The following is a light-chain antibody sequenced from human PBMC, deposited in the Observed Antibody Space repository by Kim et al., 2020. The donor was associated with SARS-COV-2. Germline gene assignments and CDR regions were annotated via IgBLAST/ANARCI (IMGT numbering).Light chain of an antibody. CDR1: QYVPNRV. CDR3: QQHGGSPAYT. J-gene: IGKJ2*01. V-gene: IGKV3-20*01. Sequence: EIVLTQSPGTLSSSPGESVKVTCRASQYVPNRVFAWYQQTPGQAPRRLIFGGSKRAADIPDRFSGSGSGREFTLTVSRLEPEDSAVYYCQQHGGSPAYTFGQGTKVDIK. CDR2: GGS.